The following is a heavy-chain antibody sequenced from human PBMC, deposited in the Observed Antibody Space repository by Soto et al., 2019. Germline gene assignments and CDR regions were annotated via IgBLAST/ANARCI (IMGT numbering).Heavy chain of an antibody. CDR3: ARTLKKTYCSGGSCYSDY. V-gene: IGHV3-30-3*01. CDR2: ISYDGSNK. D-gene: IGHD2-15*01. CDR1: GFTFSSYA. Sequence: GGSLRLSCAASGFTFSSYAMHWVRQAPGKGLEWVAVISYDGSNKYYADSVKGRFTISRDNSKNTLYLQMNSLRAEDTAVYYCARTLKKTYCSGGSCYSDYWGQGTLVTVSS. J-gene: IGHJ4*02.